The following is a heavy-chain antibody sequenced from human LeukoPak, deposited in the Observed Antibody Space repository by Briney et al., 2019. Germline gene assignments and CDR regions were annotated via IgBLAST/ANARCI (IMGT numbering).Heavy chain of an antibody. J-gene: IGHJ4*02. CDR1: GFTFSNYD. V-gene: IGHV3-30*02. CDR2: IRYDGSKE. CDR3: ARDPSGPPDY. D-gene: IGHD2-8*02. Sequence: GGSLRLSCAASGFTFSNYDMHWVRQAPGKGLEWVATIRYDGSKEDYADSVEGRFTISRDNSKNTLFLQVNSLRVEDTGVYYCARDPSGPPDYWGQGTLVTVSS.